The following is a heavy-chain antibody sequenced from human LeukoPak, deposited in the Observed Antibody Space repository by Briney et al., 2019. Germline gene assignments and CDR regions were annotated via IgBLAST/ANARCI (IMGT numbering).Heavy chain of an antibody. Sequence: PGGSLRLSCAASGFTFDDYGMSWVRQAPGKGLEWVPGINWNGGSTGYADSVKGRFTISRDNAKNSLYLQMNSLRAEDTALYYCARLPLNYYDSSGYLYYFDYWGQGTLVTVSS. J-gene: IGHJ4*02. CDR2: INWNGGST. D-gene: IGHD3-22*01. CDR3: ARLPLNYYDSSGYLYYFDY. CDR1: GFTFDDYG. V-gene: IGHV3-20*04.